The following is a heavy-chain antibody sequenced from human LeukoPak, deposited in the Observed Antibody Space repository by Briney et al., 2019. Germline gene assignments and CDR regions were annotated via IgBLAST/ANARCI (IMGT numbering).Heavy chain of an antibody. CDR3: ARRGYYDSSGYYPYVIDY. Sequence: PSETLSLTCTVSGGSISSYYWSWIRQPPGKGLEWIGYIYYSGSTNYNPSLKSRVTISVDTPKNQFSLKLSSVTAADTAVYYCARRGYYDSSGYYPYVIDYWGQGTLVTVSS. CDR2: IYYSGST. V-gene: IGHV4-59*08. J-gene: IGHJ4*02. D-gene: IGHD3-22*01. CDR1: GGSISSYY.